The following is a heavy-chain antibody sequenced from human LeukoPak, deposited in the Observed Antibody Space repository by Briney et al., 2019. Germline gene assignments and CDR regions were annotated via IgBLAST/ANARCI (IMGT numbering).Heavy chain of an antibody. Sequence: PGGSLRLSCAASGFTFSSYAMSWVRQAPGKGLEWASDISGGGGNTYYAASVKGRFTISRDNSKNTLYLQMNSLRAEDTAVYYCAKGIYYDSSGYYGGWGQGTLVTVSS. CDR2: ISGGGGNT. CDR3: AKGIYYDSSGYYGG. D-gene: IGHD3-22*01. V-gene: IGHV3-23*01. CDR1: GFTFSSYA. J-gene: IGHJ4*02.